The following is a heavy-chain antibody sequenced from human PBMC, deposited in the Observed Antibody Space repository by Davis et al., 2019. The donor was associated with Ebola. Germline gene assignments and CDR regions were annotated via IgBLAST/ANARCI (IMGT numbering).Heavy chain of an antibody. CDR3: AREAVWRFDP. Sequence: GESLKISCAASGFSFSSHWMSWVRQAPGKGLERVANIRQDGSEKHYVDSVKGRFTISRDNAKNSLYLQMNSLRAEDTAVYYCAREAVWRFDPWGQGTLVTVSS. D-gene: IGHD3-16*01. CDR2: IRQDGSEK. CDR1: GFSFSSHW. J-gene: IGHJ5*02. V-gene: IGHV3-7*03.